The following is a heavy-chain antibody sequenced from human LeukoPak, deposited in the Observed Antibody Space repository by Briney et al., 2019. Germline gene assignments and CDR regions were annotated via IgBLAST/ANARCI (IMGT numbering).Heavy chain of an antibody. CDR3: ARGSVGYDFWSGYYVDY. CDR2: INHSGST. Sequence: PSETLSLTCAVYGGSFSGYYWSWIRQPPGKGLEWIGEINHSGSTNYNPSLKSRVTISVDTSKNQFSLKLSSVTAADTAVYYCARGSVGYDFWSGYYVDYWGQGTLVTVSS. D-gene: IGHD3-3*01. J-gene: IGHJ4*02. CDR1: GGSFSGYY. V-gene: IGHV4-34*01.